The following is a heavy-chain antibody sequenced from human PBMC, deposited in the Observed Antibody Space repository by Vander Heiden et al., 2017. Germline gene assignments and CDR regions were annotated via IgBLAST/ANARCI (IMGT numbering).Heavy chain of an antibody. D-gene: IGHD2-21*01. Sequence: LEWVSRMNSDGSGTYYADSVKGRCTVSRDNAKTTLYLQMNSLSAEDTDVYYCARSGRRGPDLDGGGECYPDYWGHGTLVTVS. CDR2: MNSDGSGT. CDR3: ARSGRRGPDLDGGGECYPDY. J-gene: IGHJ4*01. V-gene: IGHV3-74*01.